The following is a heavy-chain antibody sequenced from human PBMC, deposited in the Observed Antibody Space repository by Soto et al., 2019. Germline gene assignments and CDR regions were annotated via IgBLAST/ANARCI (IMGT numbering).Heavy chain of an antibody. CDR1: GFTFSDYW. V-gene: IGHV3-7*05. CDR2: IKTDVSEK. Sequence: EVQLVESGGGLVQPGGSLRLSCAASGFTFSDYWMSWVRQAPGKGLECVANIKTDVSEKYYVDPVKGRFYISRDNAKNSLYLQMNSLRAEDTAVYYCASSMGRGGNDYWGQGTLVAVSS. J-gene: IGHJ4*02. CDR3: ASSMGRGGNDY. D-gene: IGHD3-10*01.